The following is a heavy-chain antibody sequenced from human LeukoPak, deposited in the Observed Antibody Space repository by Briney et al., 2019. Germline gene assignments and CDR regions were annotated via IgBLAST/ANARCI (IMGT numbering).Heavy chain of an antibody. CDR3: AELGITMIGGV. J-gene: IGHJ6*04. V-gene: IGHV3-21*01. CDR1: GFTFRSYI. Sequence: GGSLRLSCAASGFTFRSYIMNWVRQAPGKGLEWVSSISSSSNYIYYTDSIKGRFTISRDNAKNSMFLQMNSLRAEDTAVYYCAELGITMIGGVWGKGTTVTISS. D-gene: IGHD3-10*02. CDR2: ISSSSNYI.